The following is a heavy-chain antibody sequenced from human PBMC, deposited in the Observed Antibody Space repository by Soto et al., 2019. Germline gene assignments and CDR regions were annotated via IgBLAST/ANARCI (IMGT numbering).Heavy chain of an antibody. V-gene: IGHV3-30-3*01. J-gene: IGHJ4*02. CDR1: GFTFSSYA. CDR2: ISYDGSNK. D-gene: IGHD5-18*01. CDR3: ARESVIVSGVDTAGFDY. Sequence: GGSLRLSCAASGFTFSSYAMHWVRQAPGKGLEWVAVISYDGSNKYYADSVKGRFTISRDNSKNTLYLQMNSLRAEDTAVYYCARESVIVSGVDTAGFDYWGQGTLVTVSS.